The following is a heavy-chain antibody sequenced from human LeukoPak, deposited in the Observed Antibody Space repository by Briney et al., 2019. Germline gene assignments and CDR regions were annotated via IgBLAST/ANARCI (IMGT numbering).Heavy chain of an antibody. V-gene: IGHV4-34*01. Sequence: SETLSLTCAVYGVSFSGYYWSWIRQPPGKGLEWIGEIIHSGSTNYNPSRNSRVTISVDTSKNQFSLKLSSVTAADTAVYYCARGRRLLALDYWGQGTLVTVSS. CDR1: GVSFSGYY. J-gene: IGHJ4*02. CDR3: ARGRRLLALDY. D-gene: IGHD2-15*01. CDR2: IIHSGST.